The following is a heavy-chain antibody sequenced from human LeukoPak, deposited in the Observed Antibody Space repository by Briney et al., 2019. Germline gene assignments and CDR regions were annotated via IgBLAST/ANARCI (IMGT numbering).Heavy chain of an antibody. CDR3: ARVGIAVAGSGWFDP. CDR1: GFTFSSYG. Sequence: QPGRSLRLSCAASGFTFSSYGMHWVRQAPGKGLEWVAVIWYDGSNKYYADSVKGRFTISRDNSKNTLYLQMNSLRAEDTAVYYCARVGIAVAGSGWFDPWGQGTLVTVSS. J-gene: IGHJ5*02. D-gene: IGHD6-19*01. V-gene: IGHV3-33*01. CDR2: IWYDGSNK.